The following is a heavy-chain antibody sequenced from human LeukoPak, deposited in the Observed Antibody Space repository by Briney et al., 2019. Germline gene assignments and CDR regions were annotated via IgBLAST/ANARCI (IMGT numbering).Heavy chain of an antibody. CDR1: GYTFTGYY. D-gene: IGHD4-17*01. Sequence: ASVTVSCKASGYTFTGYYMHWVRQAPGQGLEWMGWINPNSGGTNYAQKFQGRVTMTRDTSISTAYMELSRLRSDDTAVYYCARVLDGDYVYFQHWGQGTLVTVSS. CDR2: INPNSGGT. V-gene: IGHV1-2*02. J-gene: IGHJ1*01. CDR3: ARVLDGDYVYFQH.